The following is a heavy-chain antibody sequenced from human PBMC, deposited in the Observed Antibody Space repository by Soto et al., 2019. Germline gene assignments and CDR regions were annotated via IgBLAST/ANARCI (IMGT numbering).Heavy chain of an antibody. D-gene: IGHD2-2*01. CDR1: GYSFTKYG. CDR3: ARTDCSSTSCYNYDYYGMDV. Sequence: ASVKVSCKTSGYSFTKYGLHWVRQAPGQRLEWMGWINPGNGDTKYSQKFQGRVTITRDTSATTAYMELSSLRSEDSAVFYCARTDCSSTSCYNYDYYGMDVWGQGTTVTVSS. V-gene: IGHV1-3*01. J-gene: IGHJ6*02. CDR2: INPGNGDT.